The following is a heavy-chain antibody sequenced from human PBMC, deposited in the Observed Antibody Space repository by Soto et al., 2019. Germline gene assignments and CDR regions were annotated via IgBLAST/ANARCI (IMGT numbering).Heavy chain of an antibody. D-gene: IGHD2-2*01. CDR3: ASSSRSSVH. CDR2: ISYDGSNK. J-gene: IGHJ4*02. CDR1: GFTFSSYA. Sequence: HPGGSLRLSCAASGFTFSSYAMHWVRQAPGKGLEWVAVISYDGSNKYYADSVKGRFTISRDNSKNTLYLQMNSLRAEDTAVYYCASSSRSSVHWGQGTLVTVSS. V-gene: IGHV3-30-3*01.